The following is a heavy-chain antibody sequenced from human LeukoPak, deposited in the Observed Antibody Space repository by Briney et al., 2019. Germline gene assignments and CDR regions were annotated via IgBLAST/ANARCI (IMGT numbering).Heavy chain of an antibody. CDR2: INAGNGNT. V-gene: IGHV1-3*01. J-gene: IGHJ4*02. CDR1: GSTFTCYA. Sequence: ASVKVSCKASGSTFTCYAMHWVRQAPGQRLEWMGWINAGNGNTKYSQKFQGRVTITRDISASTAYMELSSLRSEDTAVYYCARASTMVTYYFDYWGQGTLVTVSS. CDR3: ARASTMVTYYFDY. D-gene: IGHD5-18*01.